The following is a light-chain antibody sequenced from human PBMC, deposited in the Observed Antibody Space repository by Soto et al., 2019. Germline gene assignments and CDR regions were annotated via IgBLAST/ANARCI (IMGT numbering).Light chain of an antibody. J-gene: IGLJ2*01. Sequence: QSALTQPASVSGSPGQSITISCTGTSSDVGGYNYVSWYQQFPGKVPKLMIYDVSNRPSGVSNRFSGSKSGNPASLTISGLQAEDEADYYCSSYASTSNVIFGEGTKLTVL. CDR2: DVS. CDR1: SSDVGGYNY. V-gene: IGLV2-14*01. CDR3: SSYASTSNVI.